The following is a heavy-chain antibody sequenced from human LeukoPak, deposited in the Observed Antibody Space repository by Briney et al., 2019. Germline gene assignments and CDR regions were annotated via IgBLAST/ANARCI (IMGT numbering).Heavy chain of an antibody. CDR1: GLTFSSYW. V-gene: IGHV3-74*01. D-gene: IGHD6-19*01. CDR3: TRVRSSGWSYFDY. CDR2: INSDGGST. Sequence: PGGSLRLSCAASGLTFSSYWMHWVRQAPGKGLVWVSRINSDGGSTSYADSVKGRFTISRDNPKNTLYLQMNSLRPEDTAVYYCTRVRSSGWSYFDYWGQGTLVSVSS. J-gene: IGHJ4*02.